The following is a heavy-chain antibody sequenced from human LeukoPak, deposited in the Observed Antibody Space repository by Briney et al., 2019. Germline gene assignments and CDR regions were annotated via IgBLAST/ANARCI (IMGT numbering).Heavy chain of an antibody. CDR1: GFTFSDYY. J-gene: IGHJ5*02. Sequence: PGGSLRLCCAASGFTFSDYYMSWVRQAPGKGLEWVSFLSGSGEIIYYADSVKGRFTISRDNAKNSLYLPMNSLRAEDTAVYHCARAGQNNWFDPWGQGTLVTVSS. CDR2: LSGSGEII. CDR3: ARAGQNNWFDP. V-gene: IGHV3-11*01.